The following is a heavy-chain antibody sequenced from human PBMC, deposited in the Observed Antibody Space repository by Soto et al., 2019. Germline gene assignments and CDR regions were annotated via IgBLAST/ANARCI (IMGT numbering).Heavy chain of an antibody. CDR1: GFTFSSNA. J-gene: IGHJ4*02. V-gene: IGHV3-23*01. D-gene: IGHD3-10*01. CDR2: ITGSGGIT. Sequence: GGSLRLSCAASGFTFSSNAMSWVRQAPGKGLEWVSGITGSGGITDYADSVKGRFTISRDHSRNTLYLQMNYLRVEDTALYYCAKDPRVHYYGSGSSSYWGQGTLVTVS. CDR3: AKDPRVHYYGSGSSSY.